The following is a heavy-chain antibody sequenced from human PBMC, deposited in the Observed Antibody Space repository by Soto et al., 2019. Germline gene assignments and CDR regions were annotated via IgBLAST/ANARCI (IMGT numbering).Heavy chain of an antibody. J-gene: IGHJ4*02. V-gene: IGHV4-31*03. CDR2: IDYGERT. Sequence: QVQLQESGPGLVKPSQTLPLTCTVSGGSITSFGYYWNWSRQHPGEGQEWIGYIDYGERTYYNQSLKRRVTISIDTSKNQFSLKLDSVTAADTDVYYCARRPLSQGVLFDYWGQGTLVTVSS. CDR3: ARRPLSQGVLFDY. CDR1: GGSITSFGYY. D-gene: IGHD3-10*01.